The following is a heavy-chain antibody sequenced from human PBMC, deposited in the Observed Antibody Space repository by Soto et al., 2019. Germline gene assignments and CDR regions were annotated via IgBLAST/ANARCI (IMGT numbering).Heavy chain of an antibody. Sequence: QVQLVQSGGEVKKPGASVKVSCQASGYTFSDYAISWVRQAPGQGLEWMGWISASTRNTDQAQNFQGRVIMTRDTSTNPAYMELRSLRSDDSAVYYCVRCYCSVGSCYACWHFDLWGRGTLVTVSS. D-gene: IGHD2-15*01. V-gene: IGHV1-18*01. J-gene: IGHJ2*01. CDR2: ISASTRNT. CDR1: GYTFSDYA. CDR3: VRCYCSVGSCYACWHFDL.